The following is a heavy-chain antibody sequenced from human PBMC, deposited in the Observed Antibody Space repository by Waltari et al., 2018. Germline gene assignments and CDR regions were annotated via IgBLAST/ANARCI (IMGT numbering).Heavy chain of an antibody. CDR2: IYYSGST. V-gene: IGHV4-59*01. D-gene: IGHD3-10*01. CDR1: GGSIRGYY. Sequence: QVQLQESGPGLVKPSETLSLTCTVPGGSIRGYYRSWIRQPPGKGLEWMGYIYYSGSTNYNPSLKGRVTISVDTSKNQFSLKLSSVTAADTAVYYCARHLGSGTYPFDYWGQGTLVTVSS. CDR3: ARHLGSGTYPFDY. J-gene: IGHJ4*02.